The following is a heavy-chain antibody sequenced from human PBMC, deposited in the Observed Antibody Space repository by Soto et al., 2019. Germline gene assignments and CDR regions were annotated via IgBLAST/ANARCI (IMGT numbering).Heavy chain of an antibody. Sequence: ASVKVSCKASGGTFSSYATSWVRQAPGQGLEWMGGIIPIFGTANYAQKFQGRVTITADESTSTAYMELSSLRSEDTAVYYCARGYCSGGSCYQIDYWGQGTLVTVSS. CDR2: IIPIFGTA. V-gene: IGHV1-69*13. CDR1: GGTFSSYA. CDR3: ARGYCSGGSCYQIDY. D-gene: IGHD2-15*01. J-gene: IGHJ4*02.